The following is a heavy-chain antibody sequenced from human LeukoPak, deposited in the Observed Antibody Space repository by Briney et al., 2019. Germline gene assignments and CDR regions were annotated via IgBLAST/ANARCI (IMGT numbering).Heavy chain of an antibody. CDR3: ARRTSYGGYVDY. CDR2: IYHSGST. J-gene: IGHJ4*02. Sequence: SETLSLTCAVSGGSISSGGYSWSWIRQPSGKGLEWIGYIYHSGSTYYNPSLKSRVTISVDTSKNQFSLKLSSVTAADTAVYYCARRTSYGGYVDYWGQGTLVTVSS. V-gene: IGHV4-30-2*02. CDR1: GGSISSGGYS. D-gene: IGHD4/OR15-4a*01.